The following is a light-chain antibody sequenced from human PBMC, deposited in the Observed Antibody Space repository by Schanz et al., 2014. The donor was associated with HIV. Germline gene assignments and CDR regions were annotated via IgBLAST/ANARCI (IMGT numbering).Light chain of an antibody. V-gene: IGLV2-11*01. CDR1: SSDVGAYDY. Sequence: QSALTQPRSVSGSPGQSVTIFCTGTSSDVGAYDYVSWYQQHPGKAPKLMILDVSQRPSGVPDRFSGSKSGNTASLTISGLQAEDEADYYCSSLSTSGAPLFGTGTKLTVL. CDR3: SSLSTSGAPL. CDR2: DVS. J-gene: IGLJ1*01.